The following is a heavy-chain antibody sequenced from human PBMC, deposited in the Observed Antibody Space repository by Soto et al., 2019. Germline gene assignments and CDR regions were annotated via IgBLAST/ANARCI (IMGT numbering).Heavy chain of an antibody. Sequence: PSETLSLTCTVSGGSISSGGYYWSWIRQHPGKGLEWIGYIYYSGSTYYNPSLKSRVTISVDTSKNQFSLKLSSVTAADTAVYYCASFWSGYTRAAFEIWGQGTMVTVSS. CDR3: ASFWSGYTRAAFEI. CDR1: GGSISSGGYY. J-gene: IGHJ3*02. CDR2: IYYSGST. D-gene: IGHD3-3*01. V-gene: IGHV4-31*03.